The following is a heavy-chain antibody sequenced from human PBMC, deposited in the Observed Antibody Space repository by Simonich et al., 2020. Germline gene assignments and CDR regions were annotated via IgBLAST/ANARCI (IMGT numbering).Heavy chain of an antibody. D-gene: IGHD2-21*01. J-gene: IGHJ2*01. CDR2: KAYDGSNK. Sequence: VVQPGRSLRLSCAASGFTFSSYAMHWVRQAPGKGQEWVAVKAYDGSNKYNADTVKGRFTISRDNSKNTLYLQMNSLRAEDTAVYYCARGWTIYWYFDLWGRGTLVTVSS. CDR3: ARGWTIYWYFDL. CDR1: GFTFSSYA. V-gene: IGHV3-30*04.